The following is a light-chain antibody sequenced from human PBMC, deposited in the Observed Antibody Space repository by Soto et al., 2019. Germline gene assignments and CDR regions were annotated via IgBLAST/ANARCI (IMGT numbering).Light chain of an antibody. CDR1: QSVSSY. CDR2: DAS. CDR3: QQRSNWPTSIT. V-gene: IGKV3-11*01. J-gene: IGKJ3*01. Sequence: EIVLTQSPATLSLSPGERATLSCRASQSVSSYLAWYQQKPGQAPRLLIYDASNRATGIPARFSGSGSGTDFTLTISSLEPEDFAVYDCQQRSNWPTSITFGPGTKVDIK.